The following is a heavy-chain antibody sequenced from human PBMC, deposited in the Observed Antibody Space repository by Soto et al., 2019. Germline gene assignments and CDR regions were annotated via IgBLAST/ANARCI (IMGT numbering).Heavy chain of an antibody. J-gene: IGHJ4*02. D-gene: IGHD4-17*01. CDR3: TTLLTVPTTSQYYFDY. CDR2: IKSKTDGGTT. Sequence: SVSNAWMNWVRQAPGEGLEWVGRIKSKTDGGTTDYAAPVKGRFTISRDDSKNTLYLQMNSLKTEDTAVYYCTTLLTVPTTSQYYFDYWGQGTLVTVSS. V-gene: IGHV3-15*07. CDR1: SVSNAW.